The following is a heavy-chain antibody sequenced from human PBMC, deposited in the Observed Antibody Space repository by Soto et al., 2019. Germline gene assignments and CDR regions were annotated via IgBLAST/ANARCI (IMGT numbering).Heavy chain of an antibody. D-gene: IGHD3-22*01. V-gene: IGHV1-69*06. J-gene: IGHJ4*02. CDR1: GDSFNTFA. CDR3: ARPYYDSSGYYLWYFDY. Sequence: QVQVVQSGAEVKKPGSSVKLSCKASGDSFNTFAVTRVRQAPGQGLEWMGGIIPNFDTPNYAQKFLGRVTIIADKSTSTPYMELSSLRSEDTAVYYCARPYYDSSGYYLWYFDYWGQGTLVTVSS. CDR2: IIPNFDTP.